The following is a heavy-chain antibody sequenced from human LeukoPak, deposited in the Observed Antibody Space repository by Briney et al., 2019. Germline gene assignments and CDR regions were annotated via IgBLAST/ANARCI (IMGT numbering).Heavy chain of an antibody. CDR2: IKQDESER. D-gene: IGHD3-10*01. CDR3: ARLSAYYYGSYFYYYMDV. Sequence: RPGGSLRLSCAASGFTFSSYAMTWVRQSPGKGPEWVANIKQDESERYTVDSVKGRFTISRDNAKNSVYLQMNSLRAEDTALYYCARLSAYYYGSYFYYYMDVWGKGTTVTVSS. J-gene: IGHJ6*03. V-gene: IGHV3-7*01. CDR1: GFTFSSYA.